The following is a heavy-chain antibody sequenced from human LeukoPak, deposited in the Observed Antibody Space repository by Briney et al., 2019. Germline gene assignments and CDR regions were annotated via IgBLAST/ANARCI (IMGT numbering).Heavy chain of an antibody. CDR2: IRYDGSNK. D-gene: IGHD3-3*01. J-gene: IGHJ4*02. CDR1: GFTFSSYG. Sequence: GGSLRLSCAASGFTFSSYGMHWVRQAPGKGLEWVAFIRYDGSNKYYADSVKGRFTISRDNSKDTLYLQMNSLRAEDTAVYYCAKASPPQYDFWSGYYSGYWGQGTLVTVSS. V-gene: IGHV3-30*02. CDR3: AKASPPQYDFWSGYYSGY.